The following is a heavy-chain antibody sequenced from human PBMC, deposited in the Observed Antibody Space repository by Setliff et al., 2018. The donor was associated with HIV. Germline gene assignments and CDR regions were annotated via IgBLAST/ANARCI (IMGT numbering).Heavy chain of an antibody. D-gene: IGHD5-18*01. CDR1: GGSISSGSYY. CDR3: ARVARYSYGSFES. Sequence: SETLSLTCTVSGGSISSGSYYWSWIRQPAGKGLEWIGHIYTSGSTNYNPSLKSRVTISVDTSENQFSLKLSSVTAADTAVYYCARVARYSYGSFESWGQGTLVTVSS. V-gene: IGHV4-61*09. J-gene: IGHJ4*02. CDR2: IYTSGST.